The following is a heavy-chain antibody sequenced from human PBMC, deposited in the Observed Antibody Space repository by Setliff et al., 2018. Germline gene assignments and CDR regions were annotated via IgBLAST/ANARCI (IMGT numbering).Heavy chain of an antibody. CDR1: GGTFSNYG. V-gene: IGHV1-69*05. D-gene: IGHD2-15*01. CDR2: TIPLFGTT. J-gene: IGHJ5*02. CDR3: ARSPAVLGIVYLDP. Sequence: SVKVSCKASGGTFSNYGVSWVRQAPGQGLEWMGGTIPLFGTTDYAQKFQDRVTITTDESTSTAYMELDSLRSEDTAVYYCARSPAVLGIVYLDPWGQGTLVTVSS.